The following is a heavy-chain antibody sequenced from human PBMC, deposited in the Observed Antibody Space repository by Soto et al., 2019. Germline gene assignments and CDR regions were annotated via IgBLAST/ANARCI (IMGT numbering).Heavy chain of an antibody. V-gene: IGHV5-51*01. CDR3: ARRASYCSGGSCDAFDI. J-gene: IGHJ3*02. Sequence: GESLKISCKGSGYSFTSYWIGWVRQMPGKGLEWMGIIYPGDSDTRYSPSFQGQVTISADKSISTAYLQWSSLKASDTAMYYCARRASYCSGGSCDAFDIWGQGTMVTVPS. CDR2: IYPGDSDT. CDR1: GYSFTSYW. D-gene: IGHD2-15*01.